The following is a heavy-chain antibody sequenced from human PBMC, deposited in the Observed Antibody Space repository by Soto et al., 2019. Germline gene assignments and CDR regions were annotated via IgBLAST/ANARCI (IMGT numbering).Heavy chain of an antibody. CDR3: ARIRLFDWLPWASYYYGMDV. V-gene: IGHV2-26*01. CDR2: IFSNDEK. D-gene: IGHD3-9*01. J-gene: IGHJ6*02. Sequence: GSGPTLVNPTETLTLTCTVSGFSLSNARMGVSWIRQPPGKALEWLAHIFSNDEKSYSTSLKSRLTISKDTSKSQVVLTMTNMDPVDTATYYCARIRLFDWLPWASYYYGMDVWGQGTTVTVSS. CDR1: GFSLSNARMG.